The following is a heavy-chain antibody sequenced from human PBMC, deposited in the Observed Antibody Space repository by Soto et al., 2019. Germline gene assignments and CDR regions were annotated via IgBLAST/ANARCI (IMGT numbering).Heavy chain of an antibody. J-gene: IGHJ4*02. V-gene: IGHV1-69*01. CDR1: GGTFSTLA. Sequence: QVQLVQSGIEVKKPGSSVKVSCKASGGTFSTLAVSWVRQAPGQGLEWMGGIIPIFGRPVYAQKFQGRVTITADESTSIVYMELSSLSSEDTAVYYCARAPYEDYAVPEPNYFDSWGQGTLVTVSS. D-gene: IGHD4-17*01. CDR2: IIPIFGRP. CDR3: ARAPYEDYAVPEPNYFDS.